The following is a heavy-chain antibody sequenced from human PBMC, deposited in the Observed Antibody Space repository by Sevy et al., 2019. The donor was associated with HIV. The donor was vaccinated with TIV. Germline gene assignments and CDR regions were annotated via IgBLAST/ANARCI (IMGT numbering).Heavy chain of an antibody. CDR1: GFTFSSYG. D-gene: IGHD3-16*01. V-gene: IGHV3-30*02. CDR2: IRYDGSNK. Sequence: GGSLRLSCAASGFTFSSYGMHWVRQAPGKGLEWVAFIRYDGSNKYYADSVKGRFTISRDNSKNTLYLQMNSLRAEDTAVYYCAETLKIKDYYYGMDVWGQGTTVTVSS. CDR3: AETLKIKDYYYGMDV. J-gene: IGHJ6*02.